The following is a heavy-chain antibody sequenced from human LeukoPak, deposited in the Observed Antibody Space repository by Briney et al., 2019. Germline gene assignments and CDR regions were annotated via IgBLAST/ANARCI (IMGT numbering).Heavy chain of an antibody. CDR2: IYYSGST. CDR3: ARSRITFFWDAFDI. V-gene: IGHV4-59*01. D-gene: IGHD3-16*01. J-gene: IGHJ3*02. Sequence: SETLSLTCTVSGGSISTYYWSWIRQPPGKGLQWIGYIYYSGSTNYNPSLKSRVTILVDTSKNQFSLKVSPVTAADTAVYYCARSRITFFWDAFDIWGQGTLVTVSS. CDR1: GGSISTYY.